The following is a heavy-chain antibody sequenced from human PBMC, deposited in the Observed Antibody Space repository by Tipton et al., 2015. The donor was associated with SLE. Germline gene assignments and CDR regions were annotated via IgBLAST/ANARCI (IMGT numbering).Heavy chain of an antibody. Sequence: TLSLTCTVSSYSIYNGFYWGWIRQSPGKGLEWIGSIYRSGTAYYNPSLKSRVTMSVDTSKNQFSLKLSSVTAADTAVYYCALIAARLYYFDYWGQGTLVTVSS. J-gene: IGHJ4*02. CDR2: IYRSGTA. CDR1: SYSIYNGFY. D-gene: IGHD6-6*01. CDR3: ALIAARLYYFDY. V-gene: IGHV4-38-2*02.